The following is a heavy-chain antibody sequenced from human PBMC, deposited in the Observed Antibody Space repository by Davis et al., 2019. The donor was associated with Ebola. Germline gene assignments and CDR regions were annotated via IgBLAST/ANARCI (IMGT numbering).Heavy chain of an antibody. Sequence: SVKVSCKASGYTFTGYYMHWVRQAPGQGLEWIGWIVVGSGNTNYAQKFQERVTITRDMSTSTAYMELSSLRSEDTAVYYCAAESIVGAVDPWGQGTLVTVSS. CDR1: GYTFTGYY. CDR3: AAESIVGAVDP. CDR2: IVVGSGNT. J-gene: IGHJ5*02. V-gene: IGHV1-58*02. D-gene: IGHD1-26*01.